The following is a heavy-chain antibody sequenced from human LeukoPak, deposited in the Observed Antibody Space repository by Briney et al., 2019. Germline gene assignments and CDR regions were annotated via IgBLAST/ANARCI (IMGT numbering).Heavy chain of an antibody. V-gene: IGHV3-21*01. J-gene: IGHJ4*02. CDR2: ISSTGSYI. CDR1: GFTFSRHT. CDR3: ARAERLLEWLLDS. D-gene: IGHD3-3*01. Sequence: GGSLRLSCAASGFTFSRHTMNWVRQAPGKGLEWDSSISSTGSYIYYAESLKGRFTVSRDNAKNYVHLQMNSLRVDDTAVYYCARAERLLEWLLDSWGQGTLVTVSS.